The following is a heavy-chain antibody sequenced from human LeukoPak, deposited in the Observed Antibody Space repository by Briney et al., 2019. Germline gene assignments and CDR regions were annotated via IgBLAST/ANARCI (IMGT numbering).Heavy chain of an antibody. V-gene: IGHV3-7*01. Sequence: GGSLRLSCAVSGFTFSTYWMAWVRQAPGKGLEWVANINQDGSAKYSVSSVKGRFTISRDNAKNSLYLQMNSLRAEDTGVYYCATSSDAPANMWGQGTLATVSS. D-gene: IGHD1-14*01. CDR1: GFTFSTYW. CDR3: ATSSDAPANM. J-gene: IGHJ4*02. CDR2: INQDGSAK.